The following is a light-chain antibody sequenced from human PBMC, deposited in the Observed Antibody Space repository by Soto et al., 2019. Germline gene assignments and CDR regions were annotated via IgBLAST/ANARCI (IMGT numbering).Light chain of an antibody. J-gene: IGKJ5*01. Sequence: DIQMTQSPSFVSASVGDRVTVTCRASQGISNWLAWYQQKPGKAPKLLIYTASTLGSGVPSRFSGSGSGTDFTLIISSLQPEDFATYYCQQASAFPITFGQGTRLEIK. CDR2: TAS. V-gene: IGKV1-12*01. CDR3: QQASAFPIT. CDR1: QGISNW.